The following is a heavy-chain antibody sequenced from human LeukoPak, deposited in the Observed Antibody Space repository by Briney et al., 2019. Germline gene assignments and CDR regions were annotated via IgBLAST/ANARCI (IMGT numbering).Heavy chain of an antibody. CDR2: ISYEGSTS. CDR1: GFTFSSYG. D-gene: IGHD6-13*01. Sequence: GTSLRLSCAASGFTFSSYGMQWVRQAPGKGLEWVAVISYEGSTSYYADSVKGRFTISRDNSNNTVFLQMNSLRAEDTAVYYCARDLAAAGAFDYWGQGTLVTVSS. J-gene: IGHJ4*02. CDR3: ARDLAAAGAFDY. V-gene: IGHV3-30*03.